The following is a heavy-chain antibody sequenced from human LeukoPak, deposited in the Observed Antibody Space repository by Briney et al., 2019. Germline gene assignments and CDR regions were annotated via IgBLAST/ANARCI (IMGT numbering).Heavy chain of an antibody. J-gene: IGHJ4*02. V-gene: IGHV5-51*01. CDR1: GYSFTSYW. CDR3: ARIMITFGGVIVGLDY. Sequence: GESLEISCKGSGYSFTSYWNGWVRQMPGKGLEWMGIIYPGDSDTRYSPSFQGQVTISADKSISTAYLQWSSLKASDTAMYYCARIMITFGGVIVGLDYWGQGTLVTVSS. D-gene: IGHD3-16*02. CDR2: IYPGDSDT.